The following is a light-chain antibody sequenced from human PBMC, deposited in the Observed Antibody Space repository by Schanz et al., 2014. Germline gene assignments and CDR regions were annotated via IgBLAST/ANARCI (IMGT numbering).Light chain of an antibody. Sequence: EIVLTQSPGTLSLSPGERATLSCRASQTVISSYFSWYQQKPGQAPRLLIYGASSRATGIPDRFSGSGSGTDFTLTISRLEPEDFAVYYCQHYGSSRFTFGPGTKVDIK. V-gene: IGKV3-20*01. CDR1: QTVISSY. CDR3: QHYGSSRFT. J-gene: IGKJ3*01. CDR2: GAS.